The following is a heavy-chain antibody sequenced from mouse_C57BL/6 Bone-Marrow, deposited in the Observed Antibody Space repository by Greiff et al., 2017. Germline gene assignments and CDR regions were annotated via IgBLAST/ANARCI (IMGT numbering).Heavy chain of an antibody. CDR3: ARAYGSCYVAWFAY. Sequence: VQLQESGAELVKPGASVKMSCKASGYTFTSYWITWVKQRPGQGLEWIGDIYPGGGSTNYAAKFKGKATLTADTSSSTAYMQLSSLTSEDSAVYYCARAYGSCYVAWFAYWGQGTLVTVSA. J-gene: IGHJ3*01. CDR1: GYTFTSYW. CDR2: IYPGGGST. V-gene: IGHV1-55*01. D-gene: IGHD1-1*01.